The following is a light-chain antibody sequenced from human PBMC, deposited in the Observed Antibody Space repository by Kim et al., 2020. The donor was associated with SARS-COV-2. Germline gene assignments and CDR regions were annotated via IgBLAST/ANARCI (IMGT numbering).Light chain of an antibody. V-gene: IGLV3-19*01. J-gene: IGLJ2*01. CDR3: NSRDGSGSHLV. CDR2: GED. Sequence: GQTVRSTCQSGGLRSYYAGWCHQKPGQAPVLFICGEDNWPSGIPDRFSCSSKENTAALTITGAQAEDEADYYCNSRDGSGSHLVFGGGTQLTVL. CDR1: GLRSYY.